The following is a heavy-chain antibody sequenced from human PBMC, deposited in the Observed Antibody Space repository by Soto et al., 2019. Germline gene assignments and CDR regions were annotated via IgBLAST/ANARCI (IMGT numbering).Heavy chain of an antibody. CDR2: IYDSVNT. J-gene: IGHJ4*02. V-gene: IGHV4-31*03. CDR3: ARVDHRGYFAILTDY. D-gene: IGHD3-9*01. CDR1: GDSLSSGGHY. Sequence: SETLSLTCTVSGDSLSSGGHYWSWIRQHPGKGLEWIGHIYDSVNTYYSPSLRSRVTISADTSKNQFSLNLRSVTAADTAVYYCARVDHRGYFAILTDYWGQGTLVTVSS.